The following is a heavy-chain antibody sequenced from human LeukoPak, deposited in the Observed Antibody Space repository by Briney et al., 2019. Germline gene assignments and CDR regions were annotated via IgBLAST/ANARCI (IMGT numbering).Heavy chain of an antibody. J-gene: IGHJ4*02. CDR3: ARAADTAMVQSSFDY. V-gene: IGHV3-21*01. CDR2: ISSSSSYI. CDR1: GFTFSSYS. Sequence: PGGSLRLSCAASGFTFSSYSMNWVRQAPGKGLEWVSSISSSSSYIYYADSVKGRFTIPRDNAKNSLYLQMNSLRAEDTAVYYCARAADTAMVQSSFDYWGQGTLVTVSS. D-gene: IGHD5-18*01.